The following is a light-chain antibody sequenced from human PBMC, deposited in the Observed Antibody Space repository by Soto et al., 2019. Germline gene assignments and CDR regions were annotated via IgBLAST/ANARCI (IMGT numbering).Light chain of an antibody. CDR3: CSYAGSNSYV. CDR2: EVT. CDR1: SSDVGSYNL. Sequence: LTQPASVSGSPGQSITISCTGVSSDVGSYNLVSWYQQHAGEVPQLIIYEVTKRPSGVSNRFSGSKSGNTASLTISGLQTEDEADYYCCSYAGSNSYVFGTGTKVTVL. V-gene: IGLV2-23*02. J-gene: IGLJ1*01.